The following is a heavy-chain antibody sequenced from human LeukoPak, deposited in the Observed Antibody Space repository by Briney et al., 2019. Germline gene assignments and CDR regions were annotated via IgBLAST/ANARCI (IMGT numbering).Heavy chain of an antibody. CDR1: GYTFTSYD. V-gene: IGHV1-8*03. CDR3: ARGYYDSSDYEYFQH. Sequence: ASVKVSCKAPGYTFTSYDINWVRQATGQGLEWMGWMNPNSGNTGYAQKFQGRVTITRNTSISTAYMELSSLRSDDTAVYFCARGYYDSSDYEYFQHWGQGTLVTVSS. CDR2: MNPNSGNT. D-gene: IGHD3-22*01. J-gene: IGHJ1*01.